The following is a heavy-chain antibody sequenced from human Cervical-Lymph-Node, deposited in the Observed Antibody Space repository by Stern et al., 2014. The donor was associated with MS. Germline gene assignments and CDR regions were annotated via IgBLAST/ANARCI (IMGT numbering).Heavy chain of an antibody. D-gene: IGHD2-8*02. CDR1: GYTFSNSW. CDR3: ARGSAGAGAFFDY. V-gene: IGHV5-51*01. Sequence: EVQLVASGAEVKKPGESLKISCKGSGYTFSNSWIGWVRQMPGRGLEWMGIIYPGDSDTRYRPSFQGQITISADKSISTAYLQWNSLKASDTAIFYCARGSAGAGAFFDYWGQGTLVTVSS. CDR2: IYPGDSDT. J-gene: IGHJ4*02.